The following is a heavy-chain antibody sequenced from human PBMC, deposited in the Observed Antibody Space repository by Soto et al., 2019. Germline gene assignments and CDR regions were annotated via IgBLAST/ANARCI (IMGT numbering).Heavy chain of an antibody. Sequence: QLQLQESGPGLVRPSETLSLTCSVSGGSISGSSYYWGWIRQPPGKGLEWIGNIYYSGNTYYNPSVKSRVTISVDTSKNQFSLRLSSVTAADTAVYYCAGNSGTYEDYWGQGTLVTVSS. CDR1: GGSISGSSYY. CDR2: IYYSGNT. CDR3: AGNSGTYEDY. J-gene: IGHJ4*02. V-gene: IGHV4-39*01. D-gene: IGHD1-26*01.